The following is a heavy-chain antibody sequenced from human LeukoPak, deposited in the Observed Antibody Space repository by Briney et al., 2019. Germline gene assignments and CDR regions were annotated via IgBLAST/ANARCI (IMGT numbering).Heavy chain of an antibody. CDR1: GGSISSYY. Sequence: SETLSLTCTVSGGSISSYYWSWIRQPPGKGLEWIGYIYYSGSTNYNPSLKSRVTISVDTSKNQFSLKLSSVTAADTAVYYCARVKRYSSGWDYYYYMDVWGKGTTVTVSS. D-gene: IGHD6-19*01. CDR2: IYYSGST. CDR3: ARVKRYSSGWDYYYYMDV. V-gene: IGHV4-59*01. J-gene: IGHJ6*03.